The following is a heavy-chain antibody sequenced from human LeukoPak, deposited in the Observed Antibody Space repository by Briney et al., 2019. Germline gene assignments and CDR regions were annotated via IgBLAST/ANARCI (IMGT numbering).Heavy chain of an antibody. CDR1: GFTFSSYA. D-gene: IGHD2-15*01. CDR2: ISYDGSKK. J-gene: IGHJ6*02. Sequence: GGSLRLSCAASGFTFSSYAMNWVRQAPGKGLEWVAAISYDGSKKYYADSVKGRFTISRDNFKNTLYVQMNSLRAEDTAVYYCARSRPYCSGGSCYSDGMDVWGQGTTVTVSS. V-gene: IGHV3-30-3*01. CDR3: ARSRPYCSGGSCYSDGMDV.